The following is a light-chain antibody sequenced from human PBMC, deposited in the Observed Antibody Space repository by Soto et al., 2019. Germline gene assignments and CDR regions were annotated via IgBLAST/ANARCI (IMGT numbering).Light chain of an antibody. CDR1: QNIHNH. Sequence: EKLMSQSPATLSVSPGERVTLSCRASQNIHNHMSWFLQKPGQTPRLLIYDAIIRAADVPARFSGSWSGTEFTLTINSLQSEDFAVYYCQQYNNWPPRVTFGGGTKVEIK. J-gene: IGKJ4*01. CDR3: QQYNNWPPRVT. CDR2: DAI. V-gene: IGKV3-15*01.